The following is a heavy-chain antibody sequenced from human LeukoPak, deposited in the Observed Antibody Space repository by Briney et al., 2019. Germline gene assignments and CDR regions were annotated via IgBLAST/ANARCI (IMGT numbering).Heavy chain of an antibody. CDR1: GFTFNNYA. Sequence: PGGSLRLSCVASGFTFNNYAMNWVRQAPGKGLEWVSVISTSGSGTYYADSVKGRFTISSDNSKNTLYLQVNSLRAEDTAVYYCAKDAHPTVTLPHFDSWGRGTLVTVSS. CDR3: AKDAHPTVTLPHFDS. J-gene: IGHJ4*02. CDR2: ISTSGSGT. V-gene: IGHV3-23*01. D-gene: IGHD4-11*01.